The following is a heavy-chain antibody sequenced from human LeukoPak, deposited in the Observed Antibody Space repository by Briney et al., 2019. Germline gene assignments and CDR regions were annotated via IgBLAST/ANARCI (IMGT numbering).Heavy chain of an antibody. Sequence: PGGSLRLSCAASGFTFSSYGMNWVRQAPGKGLEWISYIGSSSRSIYYADSVKGRFTISRDNARNSLYLQMNSLRAEDTAVYYCARQFGYSYGREYYYYYMDVWGKGTTVTVSS. CDR1: GFTFSSYG. CDR2: IGSSSRSI. CDR3: ARQFGYSYGREYYYYYMDV. D-gene: IGHD5-18*01. V-gene: IGHV3-48*01. J-gene: IGHJ6*03.